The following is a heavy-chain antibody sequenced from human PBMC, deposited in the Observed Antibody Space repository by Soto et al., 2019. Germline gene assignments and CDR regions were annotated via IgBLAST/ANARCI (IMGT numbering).Heavy chain of an antibody. V-gene: IGHV4-4*02. Sequence: QVQLQESGPGLVKPSGTLSLTCAVSGGSISSSNWWTWVRQSPGKGLEWIGEIYHTGSINYNPSLQNRVTISVDKSKNQFSLNLRSVTAADTAVFYCARRPYSEPFDYWGQGTLVTVSS. CDR2: IYHTGSI. CDR3: ARRPYSEPFDY. D-gene: IGHD1-26*01. J-gene: IGHJ4*02. CDR1: GGSISSSNW.